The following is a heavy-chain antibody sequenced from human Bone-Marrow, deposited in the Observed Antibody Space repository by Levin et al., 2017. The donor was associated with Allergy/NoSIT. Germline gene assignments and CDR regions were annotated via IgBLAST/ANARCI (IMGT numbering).Heavy chain of an antibody. Sequence: GGSLRLSCAASGFTFSSYGMHWVRQAPGKGLEWVAVISYDGSNKYYADSVKGRFTISRDNSKNTLYLQMNSLRAEDTAVYYCAKDPPAWDYDSSGPIDYWGQGTLVTVSS. CDR1: GFTFSSYG. CDR3: AKDPPAWDYDSSGPIDY. CDR2: ISYDGSNK. J-gene: IGHJ4*02. V-gene: IGHV3-30*18. D-gene: IGHD3-22*01.